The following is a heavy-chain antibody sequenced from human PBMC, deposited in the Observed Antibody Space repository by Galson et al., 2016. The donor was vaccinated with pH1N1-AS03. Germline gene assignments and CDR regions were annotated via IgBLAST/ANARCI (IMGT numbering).Heavy chain of an antibody. J-gene: IGHJ5*02. CDR2: ISYTGGA. CDR1: GASVTTHY. V-gene: IGHV4-59*02. CDR3: ARGGDVATVPLDLDR. D-gene: IGHD3/OR15-3a*01. Sequence: SETLSLTCTVSGASVTTHYWNWIRQAPGKGLEWIGYISYTGGANYNPSLKSRVIISVDTSKNQFSLKLSSVTAADTAIFYCARGGDVATVPLDLDRWGQGTLVTVSS.